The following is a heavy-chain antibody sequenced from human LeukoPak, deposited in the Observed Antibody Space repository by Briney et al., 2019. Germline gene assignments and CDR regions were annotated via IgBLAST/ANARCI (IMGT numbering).Heavy chain of an antibody. V-gene: IGHV4-39*01. Sequence: TSETLSLTCTVSGGSISSSSYNWGWIRQPPGKGLEWIGSIYYSGSTYYNPSLKGRVTISVDTSKNQFSLKLSSVTAADTAVYYCARRGRAKWFDPWGQGTLVTVSS. CDR2: IYYSGST. CDR1: GGSISSSSYN. CDR3: ARRGRAKWFDP. J-gene: IGHJ5*02. D-gene: IGHD4/OR15-4a*01.